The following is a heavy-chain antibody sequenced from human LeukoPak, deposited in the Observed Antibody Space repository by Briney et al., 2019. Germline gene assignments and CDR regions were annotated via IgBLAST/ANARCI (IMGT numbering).Heavy chain of an antibody. J-gene: IGHJ4*02. V-gene: IGHV5-51*01. CDR3: ARTGYTSRWAIDY. D-gene: IGHD6-13*01. CDR1: GYNFATYW. Sequence: GESLKISCQGSGYNFATYWIDWVRQMPGKGLESMGIIYPGDSDTRYSPSFQGQFTISADKSTTTAYLQWSSLKASDTAMYYCARTGYTSRWAIDYWGQGTLVTVSS. CDR2: IYPGDSDT.